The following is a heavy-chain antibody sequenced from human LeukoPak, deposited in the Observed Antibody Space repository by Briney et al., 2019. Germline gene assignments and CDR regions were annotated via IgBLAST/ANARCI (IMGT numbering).Heavy chain of an antibody. CDR2: INHSGST. CDR3: ARGSEFGEAHHYFDY. V-gene: IGHV4-34*01. CDR1: GGSISSYY. D-gene: IGHD3-10*01. J-gene: IGHJ4*02. Sequence: SETLSLTCTVSGGSISSYYWSWIRQPPGKGLEWIGEINHSGSTNYNPSLKSRVTISVDTSKNQFSLKLSSVTAADTAVYYCARGSEFGEAHHYFDYWGQGTLVTVSS.